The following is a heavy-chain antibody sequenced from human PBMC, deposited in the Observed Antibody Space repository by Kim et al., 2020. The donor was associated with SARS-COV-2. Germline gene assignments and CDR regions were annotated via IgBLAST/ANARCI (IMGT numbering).Heavy chain of an antibody. J-gene: IGHJ5*02. Sequence: SETLSLTCTVSGGSISSGGYYWSWIRQHPGKGLEWIGYIYYSGSTYYNPSLKSRVTISVDTSKNQFSLKLSSVTAADTAVYYCARSHPDATWFDPWGQGTLVTVSS. V-gene: IGHV4-31*03. CDR2: IYYSGST. CDR1: GGSISSGGYY. CDR3: ARSHPDATWFDP.